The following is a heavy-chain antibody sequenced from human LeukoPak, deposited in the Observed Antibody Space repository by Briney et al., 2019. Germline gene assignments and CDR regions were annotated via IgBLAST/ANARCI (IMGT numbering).Heavy chain of an antibody. D-gene: IGHD3-3*01. Sequence: ASVKVSCKASGYTFTSYDINWVRQATGQGLEWMGWMNPNSGNTGNAQKFQGRVTMTRNTSISTAYMELSSLRSEDTAVYYCARTYYDFWSGYYTLDYWGQGTLVTVSS. CDR1: GYTFTSYD. CDR3: ARTYYDFWSGYYTLDY. J-gene: IGHJ4*02. V-gene: IGHV1-8*01. CDR2: MNPNSGNT.